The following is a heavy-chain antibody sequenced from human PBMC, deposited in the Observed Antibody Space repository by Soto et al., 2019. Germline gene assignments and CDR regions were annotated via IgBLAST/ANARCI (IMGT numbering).Heavy chain of an antibody. D-gene: IGHD3-22*01. CDR1: GGSINSDFYY. V-gene: IGHV4-31*03. J-gene: IGHJ4*02. CDR2: IYYSGTT. Sequence: QVQLQESGPGLVKPSQTLSLTCTVSGGSINSDFYYWTWIRQHPGKGLEWLGYIYYSGTTDYNPSLKSRITMSLEMSKNQFSLKLSSVTAADTAVYYCARQYHSSGYWFDYWGQGTLVTVSS. CDR3: ARQYHSSGYWFDY.